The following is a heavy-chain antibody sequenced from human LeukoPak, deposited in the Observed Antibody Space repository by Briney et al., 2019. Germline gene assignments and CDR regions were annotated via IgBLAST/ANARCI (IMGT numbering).Heavy chain of an antibody. D-gene: IGHD2-2*02. J-gene: IGHJ4*02. V-gene: IGHV4-34*01. CDR1: GGSFSGYY. CDR2: INHSGST. CDR3: ARYPLRYCSSTSCYTGFDY. Sequence: PSETLFLTCAVYGGSFSGYYWSWIRQPPGKGLEWIGEINHSGSTNYNPSLKSRVTISVDTSKNQFSLKLSSVTAADTAVYYCARYPLRYCSSTSCYTGFDYWGQGTLVTVSS.